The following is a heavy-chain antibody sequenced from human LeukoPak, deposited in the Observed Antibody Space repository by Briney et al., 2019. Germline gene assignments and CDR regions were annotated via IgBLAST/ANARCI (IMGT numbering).Heavy chain of an antibody. J-gene: IGHJ4*02. D-gene: IGHD6-13*01. Sequence: SETLSLTCTVSSGSIDSYYWSWIRQPPGKGLEWIGYIYYVGSTDYNPSLKSRVTISVDTSKNQFSLKLSSVTAADTAVYYCARYRIAAAGTLDYWGQGTPVTVSS. V-gene: IGHV4-59*01. CDR1: SGSIDSYY. CDR3: ARYRIAAAGTLDY. CDR2: IYYVGST.